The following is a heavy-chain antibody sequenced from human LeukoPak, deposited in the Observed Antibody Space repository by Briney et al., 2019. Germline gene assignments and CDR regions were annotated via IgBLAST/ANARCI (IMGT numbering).Heavy chain of an antibody. CDR3: ARGHIAVTGTGLDY. CDR2: ISTYNGDT. CDR1: GYTFTSYG. D-gene: IGHD6-19*01. J-gene: IGHJ4*02. Sequence: GASVKVSCKASGYTFTSYGISWVRQAPGQGLEWMGWISTYNGDTNYAQKLQGRITMTTDTSTSTAYMELRSLRPDDTAVYYCARGHIAVTGTGLDYWGQGTLVTVSS. V-gene: IGHV1-18*01.